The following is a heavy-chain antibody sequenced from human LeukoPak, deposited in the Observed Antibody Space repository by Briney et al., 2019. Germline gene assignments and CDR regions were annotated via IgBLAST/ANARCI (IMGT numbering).Heavy chain of an antibody. V-gene: IGHV3-7*01. CDR1: GFTFSDSW. CDR2: MNQDGSEK. Sequence: GSLRLSCAASGFTFSDSWMRWVRQAPGKGLEWVANMNQDGSEKDYVDSVKGRFTISRDNARNSLYLQMSSLRAEDTAVYYCATYTHWVAGDVWGQGTTVTVSS. J-gene: IGHJ6*02. CDR3: ATYTHWVAGDV. D-gene: IGHD3-16*01.